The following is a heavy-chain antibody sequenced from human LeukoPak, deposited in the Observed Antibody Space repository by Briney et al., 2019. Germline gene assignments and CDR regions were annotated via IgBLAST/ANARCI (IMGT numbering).Heavy chain of an antibody. CDR2: INPSGGST. Sequence: ASVKVSCKASGYTFTSYYMHWMRQAPGQGLEWMGIINPSGGSTSFAQKFQGRVTMTRDTSTSTVYMELSSLTSEDTAVYYCAIAAAAFDYWGQGTLVTVSS. CDR1: GYTFTSYY. CDR3: AIAAAAFDY. D-gene: IGHD6-13*01. J-gene: IGHJ4*02. V-gene: IGHV1-46*01.